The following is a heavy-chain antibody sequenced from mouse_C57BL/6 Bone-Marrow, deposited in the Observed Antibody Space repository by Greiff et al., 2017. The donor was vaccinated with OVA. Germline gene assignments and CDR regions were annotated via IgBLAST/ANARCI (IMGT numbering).Heavy chain of an antibody. J-gene: IGHJ3*01. CDR1: GYTFTSYW. Sequence: QVQLQQPGAELVMPGASVKLSCKASGYTFTSYWMHWVKQRPGQGLEWIGEIDPSDSYTNYNQKFKGKSTLTVDKSSRTAYMQLTILTSEDSAVYYCARDYYGSSRPWFACWGQGTLVTVSA. CDR2: IDPSDSYT. V-gene: IGHV1-69*01. CDR3: ARDYYGSSRPWFAC. D-gene: IGHD1-1*01.